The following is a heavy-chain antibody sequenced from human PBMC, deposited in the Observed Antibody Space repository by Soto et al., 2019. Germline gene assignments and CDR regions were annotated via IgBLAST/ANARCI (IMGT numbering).Heavy chain of an antibody. D-gene: IGHD7-27*01. CDR1: GYSFTRYW. Sequence: HGESLKISCKGSGYSFTRYWIGWVRQMPGKGLELMGIVFPDDSDVRYSPSFQGQVTISADKSINTAYLQWSALKASDTAMYYCARHLTGDLGRGMDVWGQGATVTVSS. CDR3: ARHLTGDLGRGMDV. J-gene: IGHJ6*02. V-gene: IGHV5-51*01. CDR2: VFPDDSDV.